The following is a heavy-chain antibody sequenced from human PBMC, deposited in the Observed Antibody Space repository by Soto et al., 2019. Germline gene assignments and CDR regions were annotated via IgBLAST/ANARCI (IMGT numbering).Heavy chain of an antibody. D-gene: IGHD5-18*01. V-gene: IGHV3-30*03. CDR3: ATRGYSYGYNADY. Sequence: QVQLVESGGGVVQPGRSLRLSCAASGFTFSSDGMHWVRQAPGKGLEWVAGISYDGSNKYYADSVKGRFTISRDNSKNTLYLQMNSLRAEDTAVYYCATRGYSYGYNADYWGQGTTVTVS. CDR1: GFTFSSDG. J-gene: IGHJ4*02. CDR2: ISYDGSNK.